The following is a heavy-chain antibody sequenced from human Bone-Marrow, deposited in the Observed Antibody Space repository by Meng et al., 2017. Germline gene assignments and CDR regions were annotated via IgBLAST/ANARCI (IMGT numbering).Heavy chain of an antibody. D-gene: IGHD3-10*01. J-gene: IGHJ6*02. CDR2: ISAYNGNT. Sequence: ASVKVSCKASGYTFTSYGISWVRQAPGQGLEWMGWISAYNGNTNYAQKHQGRVTMTTDTSTSTAYMELRSLRSDDTAVYYCARAPDYYGSGLNYYGMDVWGQGTTVTVSS. CDR1: GYTFTSYG. CDR3: ARAPDYYGSGLNYYGMDV. V-gene: IGHV1-18*01.